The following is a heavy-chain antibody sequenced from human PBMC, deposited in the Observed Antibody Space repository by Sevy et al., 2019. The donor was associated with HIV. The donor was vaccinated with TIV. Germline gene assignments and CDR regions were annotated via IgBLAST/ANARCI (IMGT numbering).Heavy chain of an antibody. D-gene: IGHD2-21*01. CDR1: GYSLRKLS. Sequence: ASVKVSCKVFGYSLRKLSMHWVRKAPGKGLEWMGSLDPGNGEITYAQTLQGRVTMTGDTSTESAYMELSSLTTEDTATYYCATVGLAYYSGSSYYQGDSFDPWGQGTLVTISS. CDR2: LDPGNGEI. J-gene: IGHJ5*02. V-gene: IGHV1-24*01. CDR3: ATVGLAYYSGSSYYQGDSFDP.